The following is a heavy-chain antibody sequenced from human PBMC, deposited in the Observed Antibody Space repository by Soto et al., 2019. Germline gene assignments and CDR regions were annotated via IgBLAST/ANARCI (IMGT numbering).Heavy chain of an antibody. Sequence: SETLSRTCSVSGCSISSYYWSWIRQPPGKGLEWIGYVFYTGITKYNPSFKSRATISGDTSRNQFSLNLMSVTAADTAVYYCAKWGAAAGTTWGQGIRVTVSS. CDR3: AKWGAAAGTT. CDR1: GCSISSYY. V-gene: IGHV4-59*01. D-gene: IGHD6-25*01. J-gene: IGHJ4*02. CDR2: VFYTGIT.